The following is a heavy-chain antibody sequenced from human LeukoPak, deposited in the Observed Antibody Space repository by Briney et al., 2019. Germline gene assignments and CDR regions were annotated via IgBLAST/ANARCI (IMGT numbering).Heavy chain of an antibody. V-gene: IGHV3-7*03. Sequence: GGSLRLSCVTSAFTFSSYCMTRVRQAPGQGLEWVATIKEDGREKYYADSVKGRFTISRDNAKKSLYLHINNLGAEDTAVYYCTRDPQRRYDYWGQGTLVTVSS. CDR2: IKEDGREK. CDR1: AFTFSSYC. D-gene: IGHD3-16*01. J-gene: IGHJ4*02. CDR3: TRDPQRRYDY.